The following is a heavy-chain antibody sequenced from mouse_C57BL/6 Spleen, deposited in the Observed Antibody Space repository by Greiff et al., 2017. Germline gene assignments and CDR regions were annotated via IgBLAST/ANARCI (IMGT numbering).Heavy chain of an antibody. Sequence: QVQLQQSGAELVKPGASVKLSCKASGYTFTEYTIHWVKQRSGQGLEWIGWIYPGSGSIKYNEKFKDKATLTADKSSSTVYMELSSLPSEDSAVYFCARHEDPGYYGSSYRFAYWGQGTLVTVSA. CDR3: ARHEDPGYYGSSYRFAY. CDR2: IYPGSGSI. J-gene: IGHJ3*01. CDR1: GYTFTEYT. D-gene: IGHD1-1*01. V-gene: IGHV1-62-2*01.